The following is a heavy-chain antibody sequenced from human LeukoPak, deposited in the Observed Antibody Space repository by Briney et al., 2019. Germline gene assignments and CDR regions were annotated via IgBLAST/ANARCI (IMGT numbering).Heavy chain of an antibody. CDR3: ARAGYVNSFYAFDI. Sequence: PSETLSLTCTVSGVSISTYYCSWVRLPPGKGLEWIGYLSKSGNTNYSPSLKSRVTIFGDTSKNQFFLKLSSVTAAYTAVYYCARAGYVNSFYAFDIWGQGTLVTVSS. CDR2: LSKSGNT. D-gene: IGHD2-15*01. CDR1: GVSISTYY. J-gene: IGHJ3*02. V-gene: IGHV4-4*08.